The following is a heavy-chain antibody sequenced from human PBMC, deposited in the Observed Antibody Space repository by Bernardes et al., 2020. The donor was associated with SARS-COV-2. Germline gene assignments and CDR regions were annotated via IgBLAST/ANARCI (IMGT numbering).Heavy chain of an antibody. CDR2: IIPIFGTA. V-gene: IGHV1-69*13. CDR3: ARGGYCSGGSCYYGDNWFDP. CDR1: GGTFSSYA. Sequence: SVKVSCKASGGTFSSYAISWVRQAPGQGLEWMGRIIPIFGTANYAQKFQGRVTITAVESTSTAYMELSSLRSEDTAVYYCARGGYCSGGSCYYGDNWFDPWGQGTLVTVSS. D-gene: IGHD2-15*01. J-gene: IGHJ5*02.